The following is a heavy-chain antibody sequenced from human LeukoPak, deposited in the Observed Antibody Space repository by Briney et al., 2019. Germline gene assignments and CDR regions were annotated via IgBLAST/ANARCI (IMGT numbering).Heavy chain of an antibody. D-gene: IGHD2-2*01. Sequence: GGSLRLSCAASGFTFSNYGMHWVRQAPGGGLEWLAFTRYDGNNKYYADSVKGRFTISRDNSKNTLYLDMNSLRPEDTAVYYCAKSTSTLVDYWGQGTLVTVSS. V-gene: IGHV3-30*02. J-gene: IGHJ4*02. CDR2: TRYDGNNK. CDR3: AKSTSTLVDY. CDR1: GFTFSNYG.